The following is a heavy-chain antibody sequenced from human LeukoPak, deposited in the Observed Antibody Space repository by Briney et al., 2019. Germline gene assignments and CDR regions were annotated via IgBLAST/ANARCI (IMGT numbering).Heavy chain of an antibody. CDR2: IYYSGST. Sequence: SETLSLTCTVSGGSISSYYWSWIRQPPGKGLEWIGYIYYSGSTNYNPSLKSRVTISVDTSKNQFSLNLSSVTAADTAVYYCARERAPRRSIVAVPTARAFDMWGQGTMVTVSS. V-gene: IGHV4-59*12. CDR1: GGSISSYY. D-gene: IGHD2-2*01. CDR3: ARERAPRRSIVAVPTARAFDM. J-gene: IGHJ3*02.